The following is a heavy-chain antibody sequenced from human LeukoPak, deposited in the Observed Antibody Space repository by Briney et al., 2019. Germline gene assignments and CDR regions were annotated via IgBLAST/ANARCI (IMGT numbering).Heavy chain of an antibody. CDR1: GFTFSSYS. CDR2: ISSSSSYI. J-gene: IGHJ4*02. V-gene: IGHV3-21*01. Sequence: GGSLRLSCAASGFTFSSYSMNWVRQAPGKGREGVSSISSSSSYIYYADSVKGRFTISRDNAKNSLYLQMNSLRAEDTAVYYCAIMTTVTYIDYWGQGTLVTVSS. D-gene: IGHD4-17*01. CDR3: AIMTTVTYIDY.